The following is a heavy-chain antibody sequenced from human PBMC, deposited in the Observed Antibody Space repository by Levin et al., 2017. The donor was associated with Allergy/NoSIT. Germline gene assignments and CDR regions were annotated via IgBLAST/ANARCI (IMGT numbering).Heavy chain of an antibody. CDR3: ATQRVTHDAFDI. J-gene: IGHJ3*02. CDR2: INPNSGGT. CDR1: GYTFTGYY. D-gene: IGHD2-21*02. Sequence: GESLKIFCKASGYTFTGYYMHWVRQAPGQGLEWMGWINPNSGGTNYAQKFQGRVTMTRDTSISTAYMELSRLRSDDTAVYYCATQRVTHDAFDIWGQGTMVTVSS. V-gene: IGHV1-2*02.